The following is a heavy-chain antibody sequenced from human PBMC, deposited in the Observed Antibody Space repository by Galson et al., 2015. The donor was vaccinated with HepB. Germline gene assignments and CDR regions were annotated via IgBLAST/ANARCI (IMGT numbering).Heavy chain of an antibody. D-gene: IGHD6-19*01. V-gene: IGHV4-59*01. Sequence: TLSLTCTVSGGSISSYYWSWIRQPPGKGLEWIGYIYYSGSTNYNPSLKSRVTISVDTSKNQFSLKLSSVTAADTAVYYCARDLGSGWYRSGYYGMDVWGQGTLVTVSS. CDR1: GGSISSYY. J-gene: IGHJ6*02. CDR3: ARDLGSGWYRSGYYGMDV. CDR2: IYYSGST.